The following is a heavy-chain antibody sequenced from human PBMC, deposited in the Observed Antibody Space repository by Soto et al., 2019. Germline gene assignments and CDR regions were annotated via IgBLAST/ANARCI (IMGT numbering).Heavy chain of an antibody. D-gene: IGHD6-19*01. CDR1: RFTFSSYE. V-gene: IGHV3-48*03. CDR3: ARGGSSGYYFFDS. J-gene: IGHJ4*02. CDR2: ISSSGSSI. Sequence: EVQLVESGGGLVQPGGSLRLSCAASRFTFSSYEMNWVRQAPGKVLECVSYISSSGSSIYYADSVKGRFTISRDNAKNSLYLQISSLRAEDTAVSYCARGGSSGYYFFDSWGQGTLVTVSS.